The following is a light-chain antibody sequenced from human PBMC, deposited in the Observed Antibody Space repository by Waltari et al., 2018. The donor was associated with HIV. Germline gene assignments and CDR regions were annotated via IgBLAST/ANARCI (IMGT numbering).Light chain of an antibody. CDR2: EVN. V-gene: IGLV2-8*01. CDR3: SSYAGSNNLV. CDR1: SSDVGGSKY. J-gene: IGLJ2*01. Sequence: QSALTQPPSASGSPGQSVTVSCTGTSSDVGGSKYVSWYQQHPGKAPKLMIYEVNKLPSGVPDRFSGSKSGNTASLTVSGLQAEDEADYYCSSYAGSNNLVFGGGTKLTVL.